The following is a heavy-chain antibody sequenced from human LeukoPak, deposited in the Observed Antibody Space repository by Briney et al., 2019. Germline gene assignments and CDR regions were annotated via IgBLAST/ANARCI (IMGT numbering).Heavy chain of an antibody. J-gene: IGHJ4*02. CDR1: GFTFSNYN. V-gene: IGHV3-21*01. CDR2: ITSSSDYI. CDR3: ARERGDYFDY. Sequence: GGSLRLSCAASGFTFSNYNMNWVRQAPGKGLEWVSSITSSSDYIYYADSLKGRATISRDNAKNSLYLQMNSLRAEDTAVYCCARERGDYFDYWGQGTLVTVSS.